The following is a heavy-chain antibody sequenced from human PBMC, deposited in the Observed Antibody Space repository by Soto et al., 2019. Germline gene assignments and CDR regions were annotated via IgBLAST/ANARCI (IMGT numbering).Heavy chain of an antibody. V-gene: IGHV4-59*03. CDR3: SVRSVAGSFDY. J-gene: IGHJ4*02. CDR2: IHGSGST. CDR1: GGSISSYY. Sequence: QVQLQESGPGLVKPSETLSLTCTVSGGSISSYYWSWIRQIPGKGLEWLGYIHGSGSTNYNPSLRRRVPISVDTSENRFSLKLRSVTAADTAIYYCSVRSVAGSFDYWGQGTLVTVSS. D-gene: IGHD6-19*01.